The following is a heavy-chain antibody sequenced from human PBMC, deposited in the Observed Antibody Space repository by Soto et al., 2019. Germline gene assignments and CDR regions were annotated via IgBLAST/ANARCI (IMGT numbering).Heavy chain of an antibody. V-gene: IGHV4-34*01. CDR2: INHSGSA. J-gene: IGHJ4*02. CDR3: ARGLITGSHYSGGWYYFDS. CDR1: GESFSGYI. Sequence: QVQLQQSGAGLLKPSETLSLTCAVYGESFSGYIWTWIRQTPGKGLQWIGQINHSGSASYNPSLKSRVTISVHPSNSQCSLELSSVTAADTAVYYCARGLITGSHYSGGWYYFDSWGQGTQVTVSS. D-gene: IGHD6-19*01.